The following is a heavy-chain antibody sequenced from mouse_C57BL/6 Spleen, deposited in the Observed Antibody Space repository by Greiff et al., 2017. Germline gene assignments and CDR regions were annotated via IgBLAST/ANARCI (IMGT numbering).Heavy chain of an antibody. J-gene: IGHJ2*01. D-gene: IGHD4-1*01. Sequence: QVQLQQSGAELVRPGASVTLSCKASGYKFTDYEMHWVKQTPVHGLEWIGAIDPETGGTAYNQKFKGKAILTADKSSSTAYMELRSLTSEDSAVYYCTRSLTGTGYFDYWGQGTTLTVSS. CDR1: GYKFTDYE. CDR2: IDPETGGT. CDR3: TRSLTGTGYFDY. V-gene: IGHV1-15*01.